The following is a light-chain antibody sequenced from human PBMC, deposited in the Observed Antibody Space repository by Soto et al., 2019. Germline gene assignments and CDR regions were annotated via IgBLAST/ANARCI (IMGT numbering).Light chain of an antibody. J-gene: IGLJ2*01. Sequence: QSALTQPASVSGSPGQSITISCTGTSSDVGGYNYVSWYQQHPGKTPKRMIYDVSNRRSGVSNHFSGSKSGNTASLTISGLQAEDEADYYCSSYTGSSTLVVFGGGTKVTVL. CDR1: SSDVGGYNY. CDR2: DVS. V-gene: IGLV2-14*01. CDR3: SSYTGSSTLVV.